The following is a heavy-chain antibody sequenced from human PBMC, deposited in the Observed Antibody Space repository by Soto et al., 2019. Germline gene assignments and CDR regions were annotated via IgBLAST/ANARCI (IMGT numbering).Heavy chain of an antibody. Sequence: TNTGSGGTTRRYYWSVCRQPPEKKLEWIGYIYYSGSTNYNPSLKSRVTISVDTSKNQFSLKLSSVTAADTAVYYCARVCNYYDSSPFHNYCAYWARGTLVTV. V-gene: IGHV4-59*01. CDR3: ARVCNYYDSSPFHNYCAY. CDR1: GGTTRRYY. D-gene: IGHD3-22*01. J-gene: IGHJ4*02. CDR2: IYYSGST.